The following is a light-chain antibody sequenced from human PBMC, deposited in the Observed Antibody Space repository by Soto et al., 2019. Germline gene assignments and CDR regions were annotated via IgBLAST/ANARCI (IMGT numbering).Light chain of an antibody. CDR3: QHRET. V-gene: IGKV3-15*01. CDR1: QSVSSN. CDR2: GAS. Sequence: EIVMTQSPATLSVSPGERATLSCRASQSVSSNLAWYQQKPGQAPRLLIYGASTRATGIPARFSGSGSGTEFTLTISSLQSEDFAVYYCQHRETFGQGTKVEI. J-gene: IGKJ1*01.